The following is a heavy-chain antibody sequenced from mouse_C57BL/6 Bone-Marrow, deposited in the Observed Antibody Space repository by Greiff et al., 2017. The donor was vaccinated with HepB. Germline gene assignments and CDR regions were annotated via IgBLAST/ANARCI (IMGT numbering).Heavy chain of an antibody. Sequence: VQLQQSGPELVKPGASVKLSCKASGYTFTSYDINWVKQRPGQGLEWIGWIYPRDGSNKYNEKFKGKATLTVDTSSSTAYMELHSLTSEDAAVYFCARYGYERGYYFDYWGQGTTLTVSS. CDR1: GYTFTSYD. CDR3: ARYGYERGYYFDY. D-gene: IGHD2-2*01. V-gene: IGHV1-85*01. CDR2: IYPRDGSN. J-gene: IGHJ2*01.